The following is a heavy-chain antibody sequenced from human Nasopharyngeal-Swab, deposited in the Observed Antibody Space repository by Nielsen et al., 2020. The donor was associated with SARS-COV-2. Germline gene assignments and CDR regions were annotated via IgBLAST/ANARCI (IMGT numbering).Heavy chain of an antibody. D-gene: IGHD3-22*01. V-gene: IGHV3-23*01. CDR3: AKDQSWFPPFDT. Sequence: GESLKISCEASGFVFSNYGLTWVRQAPGKGLEWVSGIGGSGRPTSYAASVKGRFTISRDNSKNTLYLEMNSLRVEDTAVYFCAKDQSWFPPFDTWGQGTLVTVSS. J-gene: IGHJ4*02. CDR1: GFVFSNYG. CDR2: IGGSGRPT.